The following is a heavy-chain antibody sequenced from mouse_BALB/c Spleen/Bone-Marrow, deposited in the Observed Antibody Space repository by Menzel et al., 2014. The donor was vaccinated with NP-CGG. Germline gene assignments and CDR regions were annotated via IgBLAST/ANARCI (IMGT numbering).Heavy chain of an antibody. Sequence: QVTLKVCGPGILQPSQTLSLTCSFSGFSLNTYGIGVGWIRQPSGMGLEWLVHIWYNDNIYPNTALKSRLTISKDTSNNQVFLKIASVDTADTATYYCARIDDDFDEGYAMDYWGQGTSVTVSS. CDR1: GFSLNTYGIG. CDR3: ARIDDDFDEGYAMDY. CDR2: IWYNDNI. J-gene: IGHJ4*01. V-gene: IGHV8-11*01. D-gene: IGHD2-4*01.